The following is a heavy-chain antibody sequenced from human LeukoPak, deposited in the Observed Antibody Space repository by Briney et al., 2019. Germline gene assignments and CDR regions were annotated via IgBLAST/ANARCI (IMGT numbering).Heavy chain of an antibody. D-gene: IGHD1-26*01. Sequence: GGSLRLSCAASGFTVSNNYMSWLRQAPGKGLEWVSVVYGGGSTYYADSVKGRFTISRDNSKNTLYLQMNSLRTEDTAVYYCAKGNPLIVGARAGGPIDFWGQGTMVTVSS. CDR3: AKGNPLIVGARAGGPIDF. CDR2: VYGGGST. J-gene: IGHJ3*01. CDR1: GFTVSNNY. V-gene: IGHV3-53*05.